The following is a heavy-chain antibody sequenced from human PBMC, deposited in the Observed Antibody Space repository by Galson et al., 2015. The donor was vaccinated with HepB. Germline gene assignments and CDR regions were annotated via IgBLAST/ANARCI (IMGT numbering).Heavy chain of an antibody. CDR1: TFIFSTYS. J-gene: IGHJ4*02. Sequence: SLRLSCAASTFIFSTYSMNWVRQAPGKGLEWVSYISSSGTTIYYADSVKGRFTISRDNAKNSLYLQMNSLRAEDTAVYYRVFLRGNDLKPLDYWGQGTLVTVSS. D-gene: IGHD5-12*01. CDR3: VFLRGNDLKPLDY. CDR2: ISSSGTTI. V-gene: IGHV3-48*04.